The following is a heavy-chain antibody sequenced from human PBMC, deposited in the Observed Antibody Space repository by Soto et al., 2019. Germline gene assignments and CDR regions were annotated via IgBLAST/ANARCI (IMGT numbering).Heavy chain of an antibody. V-gene: IGHV3-23*01. Sequence: GGSLRLSCAASGFTFSTYAMTWVRQAPGKGLEWVSAISGGGDNTYYADSVKGRFTISRDNSKNTLYLQMNSLRVEDTALYYCAKGDTTAVGTVDYWGQGTLVTVSS. J-gene: IGHJ4*02. CDR3: AKGDTTAVGTVDY. CDR2: ISGGGDNT. D-gene: IGHD6-13*01. CDR1: GFTFSTYA.